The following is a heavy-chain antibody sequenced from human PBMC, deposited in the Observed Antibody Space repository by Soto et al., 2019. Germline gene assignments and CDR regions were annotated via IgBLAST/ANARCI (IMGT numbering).Heavy chain of an antibody. V-gene: IGHV1-69*02. D-gene: IGHD1-26*01. J-gene: IGHJ4*02. CDR2: IIPIFGIA. CDR1: GGTFSRYS. CDR3: ARHEWELPIDY. Sequence: GASVKVSCKASGGTFSRYSITWVRQAPGHGLEWIGRIIPIFGIASYAQKFQGRVTITADESTSTAYMELSSLRSDDTAVYYCARHEWELPIDYWGQGTLVTVSS.